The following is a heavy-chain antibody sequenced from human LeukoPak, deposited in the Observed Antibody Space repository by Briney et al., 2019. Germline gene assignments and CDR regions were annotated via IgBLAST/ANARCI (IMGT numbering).Heavy chain of an antibody. Sequence: ASVKVSCKASGYTFTSYYMHWVRQAPGQGLEWMGIINPSGGSTSYAQKFQGRVTMTGDMFTSTVYMELSSLRSEDTAVYYCARVHGDYVDFDPWGQGTLVTVSS. CDR1: GYTFTSYY. J-gene: IGHJ5*02. D-gene: IGHD4-17*01. CDR2: INPSGGST. V-gene: IGHV1-46*01. CDR3: ARVHGDYVDFDP.